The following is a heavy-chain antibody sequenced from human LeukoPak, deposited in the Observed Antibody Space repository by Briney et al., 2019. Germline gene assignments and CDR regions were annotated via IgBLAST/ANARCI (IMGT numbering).Heavy chain of an antibody. Sequence: GGSLRLSCVASGFSFSNSGMHWVRQAPGKGLEWVAVLSYDGRHKYYADSVKGRFPISRDNSQNTLFLQMDSLRLEDSGVYYCAKDRGESVAGPGDSWGQGTLVSVSS. CDR2: LSYDGRHK. CDR1: GFSFSNSG. J-gene: IGHJ4*02. CDR3: AKDRGESVAGPGDS. D-gene: IGHD6-19*01. V-gene: IGHV3-30*18.